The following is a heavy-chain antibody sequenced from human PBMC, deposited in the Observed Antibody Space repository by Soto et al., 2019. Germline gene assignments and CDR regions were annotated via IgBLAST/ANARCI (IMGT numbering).Heavy chain of an antibody. CDR2: INSDGSST. Sequence: GGSLRLCCAASGFTFNSYWMHWVRQAPGKGLVWVSRINSDGSSTSYADSVKGRFTISRDNAKNTLYLKMNSLRAEDKAVYYCERERGGGNTPYYFHYWRQESLVTV. CDR1: GFTFNSYW. CDR3: ERERGGGNTPYYFHY. J-gene: IGHJ4*02. D-gene: IGHD2-15*01. V-gene: IGHV3-74*01.